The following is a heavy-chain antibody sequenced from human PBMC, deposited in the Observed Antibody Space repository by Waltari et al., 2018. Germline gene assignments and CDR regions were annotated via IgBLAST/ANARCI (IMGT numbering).Heavy chain of an antibody. D-gene: IGHD6-19*01. CDR1: GFTFSSYG. V-gene: IGHV3-30*02. CDR2: IRYDGSNK. Sequence: QVQLVESGGGVVQPGGSLRLSCAASGFTFSSYGMHWVRQATGKGLEWVAFIRYDGSNKYYADSVKGRFTISRDNSKNTLYLQMNSLRAEDTAVYYCAKDYQGIAVAGTKVYWGQGTLVTVSS. J-gene: IGHJ4*02. CDR3: AKDYQGIAVAGTKVY.